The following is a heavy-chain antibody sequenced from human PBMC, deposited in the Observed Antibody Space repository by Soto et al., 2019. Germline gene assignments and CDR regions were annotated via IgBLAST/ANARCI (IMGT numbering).Heavy chain of an antibody. CDR3: ARLFYLFWVVPTTTSSGMNV. J-gene: IGHJ6*02. V-gene: IGHV5-51*01. CDR1: GYNFATHW. CDR2: IYPGDSDT. Sequence: PGESLNLSCNASGYNFATHWIGWVRQMPGNGLEWMGIIYPGDSDTRYNPSFQGEVTIPVEKPTNTPSLQWSSLKASDTATYYCARLFYLFWVVPTTTSSGMNVGGQGPRSPVSS. D-gene: IGHD3-3*01.